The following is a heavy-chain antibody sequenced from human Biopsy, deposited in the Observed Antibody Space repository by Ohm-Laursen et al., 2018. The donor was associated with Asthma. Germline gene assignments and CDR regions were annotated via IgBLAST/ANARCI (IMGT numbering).Heavy chain of an antibody. CDR1: GYTFTSYY. CDR2: INPSGGST. D-gene: IGHD1-26*01. V-gene: IGHV1-46*01. Sequence: ATVKISCNVSGYTFTSYYMHWARHAPGQGLEWMGIINPSGGSTSYAQKFQGRVTMTRDTSTSTVYMELSSLRSEDTAVYYCARAGALIVGATMGYWGQGTLVTVSS. CDR3: ARAGALIVGATMGY. J-gene: IGHJ4*02.